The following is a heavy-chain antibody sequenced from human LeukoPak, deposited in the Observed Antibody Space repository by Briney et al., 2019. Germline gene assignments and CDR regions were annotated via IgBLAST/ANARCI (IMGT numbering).Heavy chain of an antibody. V-gene: IGHV1-69*05. CDR1: GGTFSSYA. J-gene: IGHJ4*02. CDR3: ASRPDQHLLYYFDY. Sequence: SVKVSCKASGGTFSSYAISWVRQAPGQGLEWMGGIIPIFGTANYAQKFQGRVTITTDESTSTAYMELSSLRSDDTAVYYCASRPDQHLLYYFDYWGQGALVTVSS. CDR2: IIPIFGTA. D-gene: IGHD2-15*01.